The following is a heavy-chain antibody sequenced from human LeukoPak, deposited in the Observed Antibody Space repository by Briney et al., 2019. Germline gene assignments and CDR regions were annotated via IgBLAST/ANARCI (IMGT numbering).Heavy chain of an antibody. V-gene: IGHV4-61*01. J-gene: IGHJ4*02. CDR1: GGSVSSGSYY. Sequence: SETLSLTCTVSGGSVSSGSYYWSWIRQPPGKGLEWIGYVSYSGFTNYNPSLKSRVTISVDTSKNQFSLKLSSVTAADTAVYYCARDWPRDGHHEIFEYWGQGTLVTVSS. CDR2: VSYSGFT. D-gene: IGHD5-24*01. CDR3: ARDWPRDGHHEIFEY.